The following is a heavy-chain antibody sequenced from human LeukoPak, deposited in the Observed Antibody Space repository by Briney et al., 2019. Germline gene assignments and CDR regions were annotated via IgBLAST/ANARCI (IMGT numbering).Heavy chain of an antibody. CDR2: ISWDCVTK. Sequence: GGAVILSCSASGFNLHDYSMHGVGHAAGKGLEWVSGISWDCVTKDYADSVTGRFTISRDNAKKSLNLQMISLSAEDTALYYCTNAPYSYSSSLDYWGQGAHVTVSS. V-gene: IGHV3-9*01. J-gene: IGHJ4*02. CDR3: TNAPYSYSSSLDY. CDR1: GFNLHDYS. D-gene: IGHD6-6*01.